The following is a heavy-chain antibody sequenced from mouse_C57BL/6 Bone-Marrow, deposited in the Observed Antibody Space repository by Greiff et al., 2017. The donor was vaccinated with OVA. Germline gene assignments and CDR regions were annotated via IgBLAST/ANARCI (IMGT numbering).Heavy chain of an antibody. V-gene: IGHV1-82*01. CDR2: IYPGDGDT. CDR3: ASPIYYDYYYAMDY. CDR1: GYAFSSSW. J-gene: IGHJ4*01. D-gene: IGHD2-4*01. Sequence: VQLKESGPELVKPGASVKISCKASGYAFSSSWMNWVKQRPGKGLEWIGRIYPGDGDTNYNGKFKGKATLTADKSSSTAYMQLSSLTSEDSAVYFCASPIYYDYYYAMDYWGQGTSVTVSS.